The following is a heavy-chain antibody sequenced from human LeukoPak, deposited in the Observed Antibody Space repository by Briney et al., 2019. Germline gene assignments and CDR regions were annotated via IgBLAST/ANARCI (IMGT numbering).Heavy chain of an antibody. V-gene: IGHV1-2*02. CDR2: NNPNSGGT. CDR1: GYTFTGYY. J-gene: IGHJ4*02. D-gene: IGHD3-3*01. Sequence: ASVKVSCKASGYTFTGYYMHWVRQAPGQGLEWMGGNNPNSGGTNYAQKFQGRVTMTRDTSISTAYMELSRLRSDDTAVYYCARVGTYDFWSGYHFSYYFDYWGQGTLVTVSS. CDR3: ARVGTYDFWSGYHFSYYFDY.